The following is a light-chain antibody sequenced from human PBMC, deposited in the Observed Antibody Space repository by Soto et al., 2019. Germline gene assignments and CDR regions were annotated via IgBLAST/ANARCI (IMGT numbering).Light chain of an antibody. CDR2: GAS. J-gene: IGKJ1*01. CDR3: QQYNNWPPT. V-gene: IGKV3-15*01. CDR1: QSVSSD. Sequence: EIVMTQSPVTLSVSPGERATLSCRASQSVSSDLAWYEQKPGQAPRLLIYGASTRATDVPARFSGSGSGTEFTLTISRLQSEDFAVYSCQQYNNWPPTFGQGTKVEIK.